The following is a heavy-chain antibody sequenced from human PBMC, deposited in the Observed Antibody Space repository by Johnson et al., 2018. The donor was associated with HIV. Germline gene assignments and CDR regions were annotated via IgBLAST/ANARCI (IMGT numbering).Heavy chain of an antibody. CDR3: ASLTWVARSSRFYAFDI. J-gene: IGHJ3*02. CDR1: GFTFSSYA. D-gene: IGHD6-13*01. Sequence: VQLVESGGGVVQPGRSLRLSCAASGFTFSSYAMHWVRQAPGKGLEWVAVISYDGSNKYYADSVKGRFTIPRDNSKNTLYLQMNSLRVEDTAVDYCASLTWVARSSRFYAFDIWGQGTMVTVSS. V-gene: IGHV3-30*04. CDR2: ISYDGSNK.